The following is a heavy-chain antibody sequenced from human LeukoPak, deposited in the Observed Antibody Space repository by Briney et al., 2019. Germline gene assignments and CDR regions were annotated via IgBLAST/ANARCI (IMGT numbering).Heavy chain of an antibody. CDR1: GFTVSSNY. J-gene: IGHJ4*02. CDR2: IYSGGST. CDR3: AKHRRSTLVTAYFDY. V-gene: IGHV3-66*04. Sequence: GGSLRLSCAASGFTVSSNYMSWVRQAPGKGLEWVSVIYSGGSTYYADSVKGRFTISRDNSKNTLYLQLNSLRVDDTAVYYCAKHRRSTLVTAYFDYWGQGNLVTVSS. D-gene: IGHD2-21*02.